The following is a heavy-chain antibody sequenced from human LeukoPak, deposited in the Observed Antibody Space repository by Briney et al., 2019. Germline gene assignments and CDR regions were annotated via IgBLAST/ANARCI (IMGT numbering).Heavy chain of an antibody. Sequence: PSETLSLTCTVSGGSISSGDYYWSWIRQPPGKGLEWIGYIYYSGSTYYNLSLKSRVTISVDTSKNQFSLKLSSVTAADTAVYYCARVSRRELQLDYWGQGTLVTVSS. CDR3: ARVSRRELQLDY. D-gene: IGHD3-10*01. CDR2: IYYSGST. J-gene: IGHJ4*02. V-gene: IGHV4-30-4*01. CDR1: GGSISSGDYY.